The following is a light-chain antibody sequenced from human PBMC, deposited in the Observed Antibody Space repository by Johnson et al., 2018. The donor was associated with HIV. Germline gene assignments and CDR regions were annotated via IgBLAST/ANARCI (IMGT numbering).Light chain of an antibody. CDR3: GTWDTSLSAFV. Sequence: QSVLTQPPSVSATPGQKVTISCSGSSSDMGNYAVSWYQQLPGTAPKLLIYENNKRPSGIPDRFSGFKSGTSATLGITGLQTRDEADYYCGTWDTSLSAFVFGTGTKVTVL. CDR2: ENN. J-gene: IGLJ1*01. CDR1: SSDMGNYA. V-gene: IGLV1-51*02.